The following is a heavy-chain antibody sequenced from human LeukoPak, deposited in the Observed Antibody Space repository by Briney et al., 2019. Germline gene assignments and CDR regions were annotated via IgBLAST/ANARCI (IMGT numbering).Heavy chain of an antibody. V-gene: IGHV1-2*02. CDR3: ARDLSTYSSSWYGDY. CDR1: GYTFTGYY. D-gene: IGHD6-13*01. J-gene: IGHJ4*02. Sequence: ASVKVSCKASGYTFTGYYMHWVRQAPGQGLEWMGWINPNSGGTNYAQKFQGRVTMTRDTSISTAYMELSRLRPDDTAVYYCARDLSTYSSSWYGDYWGQGTLVTVSS. CDR2: INPNSGGT.